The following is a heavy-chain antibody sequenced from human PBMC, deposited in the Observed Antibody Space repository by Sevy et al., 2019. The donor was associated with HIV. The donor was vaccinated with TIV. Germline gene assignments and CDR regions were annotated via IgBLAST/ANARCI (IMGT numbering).Heavy chain of an antibody. CDR1: GFTFSSHW. Sequence: GGSLRLSCAASGFTFSSHWMIWVRQAPGKGLEWVANINQDGSQKFYVDSVKGRFTISRDNAKNSLYLQMNSLRAEDTAVYFCARDDGNYYFHYWGQGTLVTVSS. J-gene: IGHJ4*02. D-gene: IGHD1-7*01. CDR2: INQDGSQK. V-gene: IGHV3-7*01. CDR3: ARDDGNYYFHY.